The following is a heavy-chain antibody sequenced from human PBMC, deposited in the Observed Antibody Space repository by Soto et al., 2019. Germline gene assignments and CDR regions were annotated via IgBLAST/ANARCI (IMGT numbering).Heavy chain of an antibody. D-gene: IGHD3-3*01. CDR3: AREYYDFWSGPYYYYYYGMDV. CDR1: GLTFSSYW. V-gene: IGHV3-7*05. J-gene: IGHJ6*02. CDR2: IKQDGSEK. Sequence: GGSLRLSCAASGLTFSSYWMSWVRQAPGKGLEWVANIKQDGSEKYYVDSVKGRFTISRDNAKNLLYLQMNSLRAEDAALYYCAREYYDFWSGPYYYYYYGMDVWGQGTTVTVSS.